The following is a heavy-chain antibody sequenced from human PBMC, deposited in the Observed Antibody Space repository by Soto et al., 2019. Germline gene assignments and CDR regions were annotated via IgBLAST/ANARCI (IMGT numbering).Heavy chain of an antibody. CDR1: GFTFSSNS. Sequence: GGSLRLSCAASGFTFSSNSMSWVRQAAGKGLEWVSTISSRGDSTYYADSVKGRFTISKDNSKSTLYLQMNSLRAEDTAVYYCAKPRSTTFLYGGKGYWGQGTLVTVSS. J-gene: IGHJ4*02. CDR2: ISSRGDST. CDR3: AKPRSTTFLYGGKGY. V-gene: IGHV3-23*01. D-gene: IGHD2-2*01.